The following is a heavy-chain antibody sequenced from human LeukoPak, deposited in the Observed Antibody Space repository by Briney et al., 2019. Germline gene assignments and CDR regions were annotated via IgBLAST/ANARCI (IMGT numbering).Heavy chain of an antibody. CDR1: GYSISSGYY. CDR2: IYHSGST. Sequence: SETLSLTCTVSGYSISSGYYWGWIRQPPGKGLEWIGSIYHSGSTYYNPSLKSRVTISGDTSKNQFSLKLSSVTAADTAVYYCARGLLRVVQTWGQGTLVTVSS. V-gene: IGHV4-38-2*02. CDR3: ARGLLRVVQT. J-gene: IGHJ5*02. D-gene: IGHD2-15*01.